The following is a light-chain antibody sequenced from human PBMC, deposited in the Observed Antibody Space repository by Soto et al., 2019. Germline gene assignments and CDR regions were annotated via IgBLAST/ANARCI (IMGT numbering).Light chain of an antibody. CDR2: SNN. CDR1: SSNIGSNT. V-gene: IGLV1-44*01. J-gene: IGLJ2*01. Sequence: QSVLTQPPSASGTPGQRVTISCSGSSSNIGSNTVNWYQQLPGTAPKLLIYSNNQRPSGVPDRFSGSKSGTSASLAISGLQSEDEADYYCLAWDTSPRVFGGGTKLTVL. CDR3: LAWDTSPRV.